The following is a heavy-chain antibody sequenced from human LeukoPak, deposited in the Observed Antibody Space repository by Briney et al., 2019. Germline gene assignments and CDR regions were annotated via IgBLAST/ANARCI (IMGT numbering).Heavy chain of an antibody. CDR3: ARQTGLNYGMDV. V-gene: IGHV4-39*01. Sequence: SETLSLTCTVSGGSISSSTYYWGWIRQPPGKGLEWIGSIYYSGTTYYNPSLKSRVTIFVDTTQNQFSLNLNSVTAADTAAYYCARQTGLNYGMDVWGQGTTVTVSS. CDR2: IYYSGTT. D-gene: IGHD3-16*01. CDR1: GGSISSSTYY. J-gene: IGHJ6*02.